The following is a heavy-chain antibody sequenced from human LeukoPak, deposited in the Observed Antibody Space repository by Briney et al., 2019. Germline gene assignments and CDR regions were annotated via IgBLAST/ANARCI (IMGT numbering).Heavy chain of an antibody. Sequence: GGSLRLSCAASGFIFNNYGLIWVRQAPGKGMEWVSAISNDGGGTQYADFVEGRFTISRDNSKNTLFLQMSSLRAEDTALYYCAKGSSGYFADLWGQGTLVTVSS. D-gene: IGHD3-22*01. CDR3: AKGSSGYFADL. CDR2: ISNDGGGT. V-gene: IGHV3-23*01. CDR1: GFIFNNYG. J-gene: IGHJ5*02.